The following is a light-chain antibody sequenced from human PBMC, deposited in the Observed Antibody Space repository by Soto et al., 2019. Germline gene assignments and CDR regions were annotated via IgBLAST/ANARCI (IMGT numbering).Light chain of an antibody. CDR1: QSVGSF. V-gene: IGKV3-11*01. J-gene: IGKJ3*01. Sequence: EIVLTQSPATLSLSPGERATLSCRASQSVGSFLAWYQQKSGQAPRLLIYDASNRAPGIPARFSGSGSGTDFTLTISSLEHEDFAVYYCQHRNNWLGTFGPGTKVDIK. CDR2: DAS. CDR3: QHRNNWLGT.